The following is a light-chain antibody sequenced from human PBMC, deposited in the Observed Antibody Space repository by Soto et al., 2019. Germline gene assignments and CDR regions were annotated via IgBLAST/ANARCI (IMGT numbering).Light chain of an antibody. Sequence: DIQMTQSPSSLSASVGDRVTITCRASQSISSYLNWYQQKPGKAPKLLIYPASSLQSGVPSRFSATEYETDFPLTISRLQPKDFETYYCKQSRTFGGGTKVEIK. CDR3: KQSRT. J-gene: IGKJ4*01. CDR2: PAS. V-gene: IGKV1-39*01. CDR1: QSISSY.